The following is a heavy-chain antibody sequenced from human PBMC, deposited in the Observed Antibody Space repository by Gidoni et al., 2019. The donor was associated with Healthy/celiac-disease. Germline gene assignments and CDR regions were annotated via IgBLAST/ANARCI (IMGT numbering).Heavy chain of an antibody. CDR3: ARWPFSGYYYMDV. CDR1: GFTFSSYW. D-gene: IGHD2-15*01. Sequence: EVQLVESGGGLVQPGGSLRLSCAASGFTFSSYWMSWVRQAPGKGLEWVANIKQDGSEKYYVDSVKGRFTISRDNAKNSLYLQMNSLRAEDTAVYYCARWPFSGYYYMDVWGKGTTVTVSS. V-gene: IGHV3-7*01. J-gene: IGHJ6*03. CDR2: IKQDGSEK.